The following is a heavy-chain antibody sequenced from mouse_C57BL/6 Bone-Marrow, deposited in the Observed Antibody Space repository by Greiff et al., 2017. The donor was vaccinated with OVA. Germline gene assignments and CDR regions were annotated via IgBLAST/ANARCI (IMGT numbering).Heavy chain of an antibody. Sequence: VKLMESGPGLVAPSQSLSITCTVSGFSLTSYAISWVRQPPGKGLEWLGVIWTGGGTNYNSAPKSRLSISKDNSKSQVFLKMNCLQTYDTARYYCARGAPLTTVVNYAMDYWGQGTSVTVSS. CDR3: ARGAPLTTVVNYAMDY. CDR1: GFSLTSYA. CDR2: IWTGGGT. V-gene: IGHV2-9-1*01. J-gene: IGHJ4*01. D-gene: IGHD1-1*01.